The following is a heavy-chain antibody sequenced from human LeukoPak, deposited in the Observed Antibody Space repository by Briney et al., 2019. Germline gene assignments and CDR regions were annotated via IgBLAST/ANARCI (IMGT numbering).Heavy chain of an antibody. CDR3: ARGRTPSIILRADI. J-gene: IGHJ3*02. CDR2: INPSGGST. CDR1: GYTLTDLS. Sequence: GASVKVSCNVSGYTLTDLSMHWVRQAPGQGLEWMGIINPSGGSTSYAQKFQGRVTMTRDTSTSTVYMELSSLRSEDTAVYYCARGRTPSIILRADIWGQGTMVTVSS. D-gene: IGHD3-3*01. V-gene: IGHV1-46*01.